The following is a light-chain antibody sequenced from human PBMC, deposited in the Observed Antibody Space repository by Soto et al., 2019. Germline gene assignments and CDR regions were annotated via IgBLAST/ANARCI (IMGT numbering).Light chain of an antibody. V-gene: IGKV1-9*01. J-gene: IGKJ5*01. CDR2: VAS. Sequence: DIQLTQSPSFLSASVGDRVTITCRASQGISSHLAWYQQQPGKDPKLLIYVASTLQSGVTSRFSVSGSGTDFTLAISGLQPEAFARYYYQPHNSYPINLGQGTRLE. CDR1: QGISSH. CDR3: QPHNSYPIN.